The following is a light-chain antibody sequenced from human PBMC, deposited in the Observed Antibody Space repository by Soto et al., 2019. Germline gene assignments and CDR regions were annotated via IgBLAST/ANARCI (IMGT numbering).Light chain of an antibody. CDR3: HQYDSYPRT. Sequence: DIQMTQSPSTLSASVGDRVTITCRASQSINSWLAWYQQKPGKAPNLLIYKASSLETDVPSRFSGGGSGTAFTLTISSLQADDFATYYCHQYDSYPRTFGQGTKVDLK. CDR1: QSINSW. CDR2: KAS. V-gene: IGKV1-5*03. J-gene: IGKJ1*01.